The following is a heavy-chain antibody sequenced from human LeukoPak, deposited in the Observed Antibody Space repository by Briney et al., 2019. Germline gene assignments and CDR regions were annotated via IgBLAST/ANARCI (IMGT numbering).Heavy chain of an antibody. V-gene: IGHV4-59*01. CDR3: ARDRKGFDP. CDR2: IYYSGST. CDR1: GGFISSYY. Sequence: AEPLSLTCTVSGGFISSYYGSWIRQPRGKGVEWIGYIYYSGSTNYSPSLKSRVTISVDTSKNQFSLKLSSVTAADTAVYYCARDRKGFDPWGQGTLVTVSS. J-gene: IGHJ5*02.